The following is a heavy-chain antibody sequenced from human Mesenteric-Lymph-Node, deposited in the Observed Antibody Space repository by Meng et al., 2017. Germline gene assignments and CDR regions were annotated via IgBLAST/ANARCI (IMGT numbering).Heavy chain of an antibody. CDR1: GVSISSYY. CDR2: IDYTGST. CDR3: ARDLGGAALFYGMDV. J-gene: IGHJ6*02. V-gene: IGHV4-59*01. Sequence: GSLRLSCSVSGVSISSYYWSWIRQPPGKGLEWIGYIDYTGSTNYNPSLKSRVTISVDTSKNQFSLKLSSVTAADTAVYYCARDLGGAALFYGMDVWGQGTTVTVSS. D-gene: IGHD6-6*01.